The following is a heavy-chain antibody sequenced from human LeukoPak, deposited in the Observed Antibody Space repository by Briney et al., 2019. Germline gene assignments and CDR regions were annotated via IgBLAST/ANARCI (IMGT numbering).Heavy chain of an antibody. CDR1: GFTFSSYG. CDR3: ANTDYYSNYGY. Sequence: GGSLRLSCAASGFTFSSYGMHWVRQAPGKGLEWVAVIWYDGSNKYYADSVKGRFTISRDNSKNTLYLQMNSLRAEDTAVYYCANTDYYSNYGYWGQGTQVTVSS. D-gene: IGHD4-11*01. V-gene: IGHV3-33*06. CDR2: IWYDGSNK. J-gene: IGHJ4*02.